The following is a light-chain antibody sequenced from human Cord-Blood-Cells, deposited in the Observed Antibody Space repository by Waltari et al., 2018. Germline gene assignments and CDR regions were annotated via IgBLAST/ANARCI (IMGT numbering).Light chain of an antibody. CDR1: SSDVGGYNY. V-gene: IGLV2-14*01. CDR2: EVS. Sequence: QSALTQPASVSGSPGQSITISCTGTSSDVGGYNYVSWYQQHPGKAPKLMIYEVSNRPSGVPNRFSGAKSCNTASLTISGLQAEDEADYYCSSYTSSSTLYVFGTGTKVTVL. J-gene: IGLJ1*01. CDR3: SSYTSSSTLYV.